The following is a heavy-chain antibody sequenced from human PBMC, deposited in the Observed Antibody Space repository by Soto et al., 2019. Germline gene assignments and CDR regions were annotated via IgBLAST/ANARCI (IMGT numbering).Heavy chain of an antibody. CDR3: ARVYCSGGSCYSIDY. Sequence: QVQLVQSGAEVKKPGASVKVSCKASGYTFTSYYMHWVRQAPGQGLEWMGIINPSGSTSYAQKFQGRVTMTRDTYTSTVYMELSSLRSGDTAVYYCARVYCSGGSCYSIDYWGQGTLVTVSS. V-gene: IGHV1-46*03. D-gene: IGHD2-15*01. CDR2: INPSGST. CDR1: GYTFTSYY. J-gene: IGHJ4*02.